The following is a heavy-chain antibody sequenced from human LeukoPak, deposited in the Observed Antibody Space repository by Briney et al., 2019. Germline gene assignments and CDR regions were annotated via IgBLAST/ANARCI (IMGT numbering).Heavy chain of an antibody. CDR2: IKSRNRGETV. CDR1: GFTFSDAW. V-gene: IGHV3-15*01. Sequence: TPGGSLRLSCAASGFTFSDAWMNWVRLAPGKGLEWVGRIKSRNRGETVDYAAPVKGRFTISRDDSKTTVYLQMNSLKTEDTAIYYGTTDGSTTLSNTFDYWGQGTLVTVSS. J-gene: IGHJ4*02. CDR3: TTDGSTTLSNTFDY. D-gene: IGHD1-26*01.